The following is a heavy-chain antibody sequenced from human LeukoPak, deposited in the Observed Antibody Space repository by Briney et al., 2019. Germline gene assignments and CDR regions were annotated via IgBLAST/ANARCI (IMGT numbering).Heavy chain of an antibody. CDR2: ITPEGSSQ. D-gene: IGHD3-9*01. Sequence: GGSLRLSCAASGFIFNIYGIHWVRQAPGKGLEWLAYITPEGSSQYYADSVKGRFTISRDNAKNSLYLQMNSLRAEDTAVYYCARAPFDWPFDYWGQGTLVTVPS. CDR1: GFIFNIYG. J-gene: IGHJ4*02. V-gene: IGHV3-30*12. CDR3: ARAPFDWPFDY.